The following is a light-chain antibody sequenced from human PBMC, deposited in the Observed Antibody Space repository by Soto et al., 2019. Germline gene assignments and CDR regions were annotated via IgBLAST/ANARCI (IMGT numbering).Light chain of an antibody. CDR2: GAT. CDR3: QQDNDWPRT. J-gene: IGKJ4*01. Sequence: EIVMTQSPATLSVSPGERVTLSCRASQSVSNNLAWYQQKPGQAPRLLIYGATATATGIPARFSGSGSGTEFPLTISSLQSEDVAVYYCQQDNDWPRTFGGGTKVEIK. V-gene: IGKV3-15*01. CDR1: QSVSNN.